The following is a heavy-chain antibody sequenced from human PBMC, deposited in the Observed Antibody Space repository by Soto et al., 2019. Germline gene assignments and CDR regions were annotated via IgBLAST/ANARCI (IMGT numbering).Heavy chain of an antibody. CDR1: GFTFSSYS. D-gene: IGHD3-16*01. V-gene: IGHV3-21*01. CDR2: ISSSSSYI. J-gene: IGHJ2*01. CDR3: ARDKRTFTYWHFDL. Sequence: PGGSLRLSCAASGFTFSSYSMNWVRQAPGKGLEWVSSISSSSSYIYYADSVKGRFTISRDNAKNSLYLQMNSLRAEDTAVYYCARDKRTFTYWHFDLWGRGTLVTVS.